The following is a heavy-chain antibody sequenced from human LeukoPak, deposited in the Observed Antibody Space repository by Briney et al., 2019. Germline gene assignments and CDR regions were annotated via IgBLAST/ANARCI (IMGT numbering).Heavy chain of an antibody. CDR1: GGSISSYY. Sequence: KPSETLSLTCTVSGGSISSYYWSWIRQPPGKGLEWIGYIYYSGSTNYNPSLKSRVTISVDTSKNQFSLKLSSVTAADTAVYYCAREGSSGWNSNNWFDPWGQGTLVTVSS. V-gene: IGHV4-59*01. J-gene: IGHJ5*02. CDR2: IYYSGST. D-gene: IGHD6-19*01. CDR3: AREGSSGWNSNNWFDP.